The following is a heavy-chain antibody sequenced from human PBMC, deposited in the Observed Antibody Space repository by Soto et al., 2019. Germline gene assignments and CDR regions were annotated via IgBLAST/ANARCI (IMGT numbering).Heavy chain of an antibody. J-gene: IGHJ4*02. CDR2: ISTNSITI. V-gene: IGHV3-11*01. CDR3: ASARAGGGRSFDS. CDR1: GFTFSDYY. Sequence: QVQLVESGGGLVKPGGSLRLSCAASGFTFSDYYMSWIRQAPGKGLEWVSYISTNSITIYYTDSVKGRFTISRDNARNSLYLQMNSLRAEDTAMYYCASARAGGGRSFDSWGQGTLVAVSS. D-gene: IGHD1-26*01.